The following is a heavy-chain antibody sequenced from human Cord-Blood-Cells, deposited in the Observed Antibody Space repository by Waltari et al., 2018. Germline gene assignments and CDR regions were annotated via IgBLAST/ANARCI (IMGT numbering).Heavy chain of an antibody. D-gene: IGHD3-3*01. CDR3: AKAADFWSGYYTKSSFDY. CDR1: GFTFSSYA. J-gene: IGHJ4*02. CDR2: ISGSGGST. Sequence: EAQLVESGGGLVQPGGSLRLSCAASGFTFSSYAMSWVRQAPGTGLEWVSAISGSGGSTYYADSVKGRFTISRDNSKNTLYLQMNSLRAEDTAVYYCAKAADFWSGYYTKSSFDYWGQGTLVTVSS. V-gene: IGHV3-23*04.